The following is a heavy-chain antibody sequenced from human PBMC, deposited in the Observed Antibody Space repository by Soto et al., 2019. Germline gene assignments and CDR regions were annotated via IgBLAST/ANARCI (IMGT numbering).Heavy chain of an antibody. J-gene: IGHJ4*02. D-gene: IGHD3-3*01. Sequence: PSETLSLTCTVSGGSISSGDYYWSWIRQPPGKGLEWIGYIYYSGSTYYNPSLKSRVTISVDTSKNQFSLKLGSVTAADTAVYYCASGITILRFDYWGQGTLVTVSS. V-gene: IGHV4-30-4*01. CDR1: GGSISSGDYY. CDR3: ASGITILRFDY. CDR2: IYYSGST.